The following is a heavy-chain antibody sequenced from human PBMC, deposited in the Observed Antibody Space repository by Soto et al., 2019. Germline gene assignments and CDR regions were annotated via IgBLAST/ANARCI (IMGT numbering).Heavy chain of an antibody. D-gene: IGHD2-21*02. J-gene: IGHJ5*02. V-gene: IGHV3-74*01. CDR3: ARESGDWPLNWFDP. CDR2: ITSDGKSK. CDR1: GFNFSNHW. Sequence: GGSLRLSCAASGFNFSNHWMHWVRQRPAEGLVWVSRITSDGKSKAYAESVKGRFAISRDNAKNTLYLQMNGLTAEDTAVYYCARESGDWPLNWFDPWGQGTLVTVS.